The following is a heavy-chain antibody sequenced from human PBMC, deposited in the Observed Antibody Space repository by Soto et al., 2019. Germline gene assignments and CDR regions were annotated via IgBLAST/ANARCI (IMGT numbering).Heavy chain of an antibody. CDR1: GDSMTKYY. CDR3: ARTVGAAYYFDV. J-gene: IGHJ4*02. V-gene: IGHV4-4*07. CDR2: IYTSGST. D-gene: IGHD1-26*01. Sequence: LSRTCTVSGDSMTKYYWSWVRQPAWKGLEWIGRIYTSGSTNYNPSLKSRVTMSIDTSNNHFSLNLKSVTAADTAVYYCARTVGAAYYFDVWGQGALVTVSS.